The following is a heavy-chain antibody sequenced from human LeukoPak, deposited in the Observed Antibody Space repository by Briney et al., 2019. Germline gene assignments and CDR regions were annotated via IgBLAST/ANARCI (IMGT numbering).Heavy chain of an antibody. Sequence: ASVNVSFTASGYTFTSYYMHWVRQAPGQGLEWMGIINPSGGSTSYAQKFQGRVTMTRDTSTSTVYMELSSLRSEDTAVYYCARDRGIVVVPAVDYYYYYGMDVRGQGTTVTVSS. D-gene: IGHD2-2*01. V-gene: IGHV1-46*01. CDR3: ARDRGIVVVPAVDYYYYYGMDV. CDR2: INPSGGST. CDR1: GYTFTSYY. J-gene: IGHJ6*02.